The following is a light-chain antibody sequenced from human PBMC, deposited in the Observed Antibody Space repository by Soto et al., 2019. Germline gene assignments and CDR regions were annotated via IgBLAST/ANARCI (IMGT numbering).Light chain of an antibody. V-gene: IGKV3-15*01. Sequence: EIVMTQSPATLSVSPGERATLSYRASQSVTSNLAWYQQKLGQAPRLLIFSASTRATGIPARFSGSGSGTEFTLTISSLQSEDFAVYYCQQYNNWPPSRTFGQGTKLEIK. J-gene: IGKJ2*02. CDR3: QQYNNWPPSRT. CDR2: SAS. CDR1: QSVTSN.